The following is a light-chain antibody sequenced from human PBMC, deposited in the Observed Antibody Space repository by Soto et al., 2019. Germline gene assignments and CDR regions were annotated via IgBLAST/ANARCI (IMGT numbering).Light chain of an antibody. J-gene: IGKJ4*01. CDR1: RSMCNY. Sequence: DIHMTQSPSSQSASVGDRVTINCRASRSMCNYLAWYQHKPGKIPYLLICGGSTLLAGVPSRLSGSGSGTDFTLTISSLQPEDVAAYYCLKYNSAPLTFGGGKKV. V-gene: IGKV1-27*01. CDR2: GGS. CDR3: LKYNSAPLT.